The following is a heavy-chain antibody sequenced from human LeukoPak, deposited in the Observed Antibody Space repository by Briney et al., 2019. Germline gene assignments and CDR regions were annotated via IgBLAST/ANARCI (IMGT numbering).Heavy chain of an antibody. CDR2: IYYSGST. V-gene: IGHV4-59*01. D-gene: IGHD5-12*01. J-gene: IGHJ4*02. CDR3: ARFDGYHPFDY. CDR1: GFTFSSYS. Sequence: GSLRLSCAASGFTFSSYSMNWVRQAPGKGLEWIGYIYYSGSTNYNPSLKSRVTISVDTSKNQFPLKLSSVTAADTAVYYCARFDGYHPFDYWGQGTLVTVSS.